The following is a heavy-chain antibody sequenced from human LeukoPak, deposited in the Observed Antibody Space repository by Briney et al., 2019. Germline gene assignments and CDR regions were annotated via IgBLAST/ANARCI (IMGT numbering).Heavy chain of an antibody. CDR1: GLTLSSYA. CDR3: ARQLGYCSDGTCYFDS. V-gene: IGHV3-23*01. D-gene: IGHD2-15*01. J-gene: IGHJ4*02. CDR2: LSGSGGSP. Sequence: GGSLRLSCATSGLTLSSYAMSWVRQAPGKGLEWVSALSGSGGSPYDADAVKGRFIISRDNSKNALYLQMNSLKAEDTAIYYCARQLGYCSDGTCYFDSWGQGTLVTVTS.